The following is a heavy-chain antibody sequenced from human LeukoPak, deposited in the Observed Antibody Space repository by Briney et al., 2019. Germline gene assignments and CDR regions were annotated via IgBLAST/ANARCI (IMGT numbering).Heavy chain of an antibody. V-gene: IGHV4-61*02. D-gene: IGHD4-23*01. CDR3: ARPVYGGNSFMSFGY. CDR2: IYTSGST. CDR1: GGSISSGSYY. Sequence: PSQTPSLTCTVSGGSISSGSYYWSWIRQPAGKGLEWIGRIYTSGSTNYNPSLKSRVTISVDTSKNQFSLKLSSVTAADTAVYYCARPVYGGNSFMSFGYWGQGTLVAVSS. J-gene: IGHJ4*02.